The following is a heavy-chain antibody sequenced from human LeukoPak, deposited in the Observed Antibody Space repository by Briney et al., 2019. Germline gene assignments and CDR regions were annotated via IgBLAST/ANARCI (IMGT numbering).Heavy chain of an antibody. D-gene: IGHD2-15*01. Sequence: GGSLRLSCAASGFTFSSYSMNWVRQAPGKGLEWVSSISSSSSYIYYADSVKGRFTISRDNAKNSLYLQMSSLRAEDTAVYYCARDKKDIVVVYAFDIWGQGTMVTVSS. CDR3: ARDKKDIVVVYAFDI. V-gene: IGHV3-21*01. CDR1: GFTFSSYS. CDR2: ISSSSSYI. J-gene: IGHJ3*02.